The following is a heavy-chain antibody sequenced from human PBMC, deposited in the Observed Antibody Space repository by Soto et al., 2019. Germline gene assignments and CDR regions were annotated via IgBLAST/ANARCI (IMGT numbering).Heavy chain of an antibody. CDR2: IIPIFATT. V-gene: IGHV1-69*12. CDR1: GDSFHNFA. J-gene: IGHJ2*01. D-gene: IGHD3-10*01. Sequence: QVQLVQSGAEVKKPGSSVKISCSAPGDSFHNFALSWVRQAPGLGLEWMGGIIPIFATTTCAPNFQDRVTSAADESTTTACMDLRTPRSDDTAVYFCARHRGAYLRNWFVDLWGRGTLVTVSS. CDR3: ARHRGAYLRNWFVDL.